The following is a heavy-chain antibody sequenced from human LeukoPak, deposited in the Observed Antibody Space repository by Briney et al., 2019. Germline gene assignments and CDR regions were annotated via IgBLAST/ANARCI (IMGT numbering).Heavy chain of an antibody. CDR3: ARPNSSGWYDY. J-gene: IGHJ4*02. D-gene: IGHD6-19*01. V-gene: IGHV3-30-3*01. Sequence: GGSLRLSCAASGFTFSSYAMHWVRQAPGKGLEWVAVISYDGSNKYYADSVKGRFTISRDNSKNTLYLQMNSLRAEDTAVYYCARPNSSGWYDYWGQGTLVTVSS. CDR1: GFTFSSYA. CDR2: ISYDGSNK.